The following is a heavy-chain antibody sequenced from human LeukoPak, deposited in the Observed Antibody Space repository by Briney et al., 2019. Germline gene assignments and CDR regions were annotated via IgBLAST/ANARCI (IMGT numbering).Heavy chain of an antibody. V-gene: IGHV1-2*02. D-gene: IGHD4-11*01. CDR1: GYTFTGYY. J-gene: IGHJ4*02. CDR2: INPNSGGT. Sequence: GASVKVSCKASGYTFTGYYMHWVRQAPGQGLEWMGWINPNSGGTNYAQKFQGRATMTRDTSISTAYMGLSRLRSDDTAVYYCARESDSSLTFIDYWGQGTLVTVSS. CDR3: ARESDSSLTFIDY.